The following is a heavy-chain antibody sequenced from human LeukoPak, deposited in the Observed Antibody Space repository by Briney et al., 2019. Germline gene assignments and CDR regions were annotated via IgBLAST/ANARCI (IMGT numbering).Heavy chain of an antibody. CDR3: VRSLFCTNGICAFDY. Sequence: SETLSLTCTVSGGAISSRSHCWGWIRQPPGKGLEWIGSIYYTGSTYYNPSPKSRVTISTDTSKNQFSLKVDSGTAADTAAYYCVRSLFCTNGICAFDYWGQGTLVTVSS. CDR1: GGAISSRSHC. CDR2: IYYTGST. J-gene: IGHJ4*02. D-gene: IGHD2-8*01. V-gene: IGHV4-39*07.